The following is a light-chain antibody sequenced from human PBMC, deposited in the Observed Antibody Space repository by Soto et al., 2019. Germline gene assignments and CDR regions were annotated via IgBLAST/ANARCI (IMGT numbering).Light chain of an antibody. V-gene: IGKV3-15*01. CDR1: QSVNSN. Sequence: EIMMTQSPVTLSVSPGERATLSCRASQSVNSNLAWYQQKPGQAPRLLIYGASTRATGIPASFIGNGSGTEFTLTASSLQPEDFATYYCQHYNGYPQTFGQGTRLDIK. J-gene: IGKJ5*01. CDR3: QHYNGYPQT. CDR2: GAS.